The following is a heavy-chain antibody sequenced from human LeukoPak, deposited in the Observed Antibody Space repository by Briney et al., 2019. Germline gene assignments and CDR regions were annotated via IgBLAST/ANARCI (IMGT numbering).Heavy chain of an antibody. D-gene: IGHD5-18*01. J-gene: IGHJ4*02. CDR3: ARRGYGYDDY. CDR2: IYYSGST. CDR1: GGSISTYY. V-gene: IGHV4-59*01. Sequence: PSETLSLTCTVSGGSISTYYWSWIRQPPGKGLEWIGCIYYSGSTNYNPSLKSRVTMSVDTSKNQFSLKMSSVTAADTAVYYCARRGYGYDDYWGQGTLVTVSS.